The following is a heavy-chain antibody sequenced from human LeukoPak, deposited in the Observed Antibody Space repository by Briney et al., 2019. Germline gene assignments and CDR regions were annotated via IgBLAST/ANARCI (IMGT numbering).Heavy chain of an antibody. D-gene: IGHD2-2*01. Sequence: PGGSLRLSCAASGFTFSSYAMSWVRQAPGKGLEWVSAISGSGGSTYYADSVKGRFTISRDNSKNTLYLQMNSLRAEDTAVYYCAKEWGCSSTSCHGPWYFDLWGRGTLVTVSS. CDR3: AKEWGCSSTSCHGPWYFDL. J-gene: IGHJ2*01. CDR2: ISGSGGST. CDR1: GFTFSSYA. V-gene: IGHV3-23*01.